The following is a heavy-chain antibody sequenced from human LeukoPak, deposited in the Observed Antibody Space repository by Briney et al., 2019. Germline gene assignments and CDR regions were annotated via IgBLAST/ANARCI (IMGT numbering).Heavy chain of an antibody. CDR2: ISVSGDST. D-gene: IGHD2-15*01. CDR1: GFTFSTYA. CDR3: AKDQRYCSGGSCHGWFDP. V-gene: IGHV3-23*01. J-gene: IGHJ5*02. Sequence: GGSLRLSCAASGFTFSTYAMTWVRQAPGKGLEWVASISVSGDSTYYADSVKGRFSISRDNSKNTLYLQMNSLRAEDTAVYYCAKDQRYCSGGSCHGWFDPWGQGTLVTVYS.